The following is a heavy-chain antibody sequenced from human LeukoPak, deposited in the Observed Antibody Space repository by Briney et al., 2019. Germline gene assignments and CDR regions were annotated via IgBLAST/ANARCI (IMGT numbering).Heavy chain of an antibody. CDR3: ARVLPGYGSGPCEV. D-gene: IGHD3-10*01. CDR1: GYTFTGYY. Sequence: GASVKVSCKASGYTFTGYYMHWVRQAPGQGLEWMGWINPNSGGTNYAQKFQGRVTMTRDTSISTAYMELSRLRSDDTAVYYCARVLPGYGSGPCEVWGQGTLVTVSS. V-gene: IGHV1-2*02. CDR2: INPNSGGT. J-gene: IGHJ4*02.